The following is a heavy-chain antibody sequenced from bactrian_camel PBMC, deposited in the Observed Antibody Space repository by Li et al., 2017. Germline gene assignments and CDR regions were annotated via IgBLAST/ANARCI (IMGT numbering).Heavy chain of an antibody. CDR2: MSSDGAT. Sequence: HVQLVESGGGSVQSGGSLRLSCSLSAVTGGSRFCLGWYRQAPGRERELVSTMSSDGATFYADSVKGRFTISQDNAKNTLYLQMNSLKTEDTAVYYCAAETCRGWTLRNNYWGQGTQVTVS. V-gene: IGHV3S55*01. CDR1: AVTGGSRFC. CDR3: AAETCRGWTLRNNY. D-gene: IGHD5*01. J-gene: IGHJ4*01.